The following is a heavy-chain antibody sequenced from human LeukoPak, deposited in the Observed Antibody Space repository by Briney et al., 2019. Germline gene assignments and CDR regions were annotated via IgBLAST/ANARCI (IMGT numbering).Heavy chain of an antibody. J-gene: IGHJ5*02. CDR3: ARGDTMLRGVIDEIDP. Sequence: PSETLSLTCTVPGRSISSNYWSWIRQPPGKGLEWIGHIYYSGSTHYNPSLRSRVTISVDTSKNQFSLKLSSVTAADTAVYYCARGDTMLRGVIDEIDPWGQGTLVSVSS. V-gene: IGHV4-59*01. D-gene: IGHD3-10*01. CDR1: GRSISSNY. CDR2: IYYSGST.